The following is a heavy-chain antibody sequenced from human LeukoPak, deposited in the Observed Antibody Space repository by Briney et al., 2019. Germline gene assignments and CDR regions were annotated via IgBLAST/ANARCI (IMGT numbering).Heavy chain of an antibody. D-gene: IGHD5-18*01. J-gene: IGHJ4*02. Sequence: GESLKISCVGSGFTFSHYGMHWVRQAPGKGLQWVASIQYDEGKKSFSDSVKGRLTVSRDNSKNTLFLEMNRLRPEDTAVYYCAKVGPGRGYSYGSFDYWGQGTLVTVSS. CDR1: GFTFSHYG. CDR2: IQYDEGKK. CDR3: AKVGPGRGYSYGSFDY. V-gene: IGHV3-30*02.